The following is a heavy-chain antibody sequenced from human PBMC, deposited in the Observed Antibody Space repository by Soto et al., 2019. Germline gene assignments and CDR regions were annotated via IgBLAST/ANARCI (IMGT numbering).Heavy chain of an antibody. CDR1: GFTFSSYC. CDR2: IKQNGSER. Sequence: PGGSLRLSCAVSGFTFSSYCTNWVRQAPGKGLEWVANIKQNGSERYCVDSVKGRFTICRDSAKNSLYLQMNSLKASDTAMYYCARQNPCSSTSCLLHDAFDIWGQGTMVTVSS. V-gene: IGHV3-7*03. D-gene: IGHD2-2*01. CDR3: ARQNPCSSTSCLLHDAFDI. J-gene: IGHJ3*02.